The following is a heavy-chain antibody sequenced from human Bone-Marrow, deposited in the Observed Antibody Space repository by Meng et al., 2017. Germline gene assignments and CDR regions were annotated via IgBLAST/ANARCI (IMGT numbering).Heavy chain of an antibody. CDR3: ARVFVGGSADY. CDR2: IYYSGST. V-gene: IGHV4-39*07. CDR1: GGSISSSSYY. Sequence: SETLSLTCTVSGGSISSSSYYWGWIRQPPGKGLEWIVSIYYSGSTYYNPSLKSRVTISVDTSKNQFSLKLSSVTAADTAVYYCARVFVGGSADYWGQGTLVTVSS. J-gene: IGHJ4*02. D-gene: IGHD3-10*01.